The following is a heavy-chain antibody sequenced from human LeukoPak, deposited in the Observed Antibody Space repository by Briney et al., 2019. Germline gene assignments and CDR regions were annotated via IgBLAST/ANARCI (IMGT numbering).Heavy chain of an antibody. D-gene: IGHD3-10*01. V-gene: IGHV3-48*03. Sequence: PGGSLRLSCAASGFTFSSYEMNWVRQAPGKGLEWVSYISSSGSTIYYADSVKGRFTISRDNAKNSLYLQMNSLRAEDTAVYYCARGRFGEFYFDYWGQGTLVTVSS. CDR1: GFTFSSYE. CDR2: ISSSGSTI. CDR3: ARGRFGEFYFDY. J-gene: IGHJ4*02.